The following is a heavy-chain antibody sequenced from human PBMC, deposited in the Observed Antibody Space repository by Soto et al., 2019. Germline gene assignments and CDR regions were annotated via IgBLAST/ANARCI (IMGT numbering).Heavy chain of an antibody. CDR1: GYTFTSYY. CDR2: INPSGGST. D-gene: IGHD3-22*01. J-gene: IGHJ3*02. Sequence: ASVKVSCKASGYTFTSYYMHWVRKAPGQGLEWMGIINPSGGSTSYAQKFQGRVTMTRDTSTSTVYMELSSLRSEDTAVYYCARVRDSSGYYSDAFDIWGQGTMVTVSS. CDR3: ARVRDSSGYYSDAFDI. V-gene: IGHV1-46*01.